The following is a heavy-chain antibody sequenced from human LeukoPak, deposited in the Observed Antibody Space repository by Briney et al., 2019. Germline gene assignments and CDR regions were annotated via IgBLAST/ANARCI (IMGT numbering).Heavy chain of an antibody. V-gene: IGHV3-13*01. J-gene: IGHJ6*02. CDR1: GFTFTSYD. CDR2: IGTAGDT. CDR3: ARGHDSAYYYYGMDV. D-gene: IGHD2-21*02. Sequence: PGGSLRLSCAASGFTFTSYDMHWVRQVIGKGLEWVSAIGTAGDTYYPGSVKGRFTISRENAKNSLYLQMNSLRAEDTAVYYCARGHDSAYYYYGMDVWGQGTTVTVSS.